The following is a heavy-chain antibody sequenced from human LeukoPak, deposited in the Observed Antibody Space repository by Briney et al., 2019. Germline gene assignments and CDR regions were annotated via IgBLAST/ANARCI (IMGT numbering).Heavy chain of an antibody. D-gene: IGHD2-15*01. J-gene: IGHJ4*02. CDR2: IYSGGST. CDR3: AKSRAGYCSGGSCHNFDY. V-gene: IGHV3-53*01. Sequence: GGSLRLSCAASGFTVSSNYMSWVRQAPGKGLEWVSVIYSGGSTYYADSVKGRFTISRDNSKNTLYLQMNSLRAEDTAVYYCAKSRAGYCSGGSCHNFDYWGQGTLVTVSS. CDR1: GFTVSSNY.